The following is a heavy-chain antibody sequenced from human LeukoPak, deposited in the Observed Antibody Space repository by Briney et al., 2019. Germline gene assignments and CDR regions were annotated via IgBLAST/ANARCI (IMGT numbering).Heavy chain of an antibody. J-gene: IGHJ4*02. V-gene: IGHV4-31*01. CDR3: ARADSVLPSTVDY. Sequence: PSETLSLTCTVSGGSISSAAYYWRWIRRHPGKGLEWIGYIYYSGSTYYNPSLKSQVSISIDTSKNQFSLKLNSVTAADTAVYYCARADSVLPSTVDYWGQGTLVTVSS. CDR1: GGSISSAAYY. CDR2: IYYSGST. D-gene: IGHD4/OR15-4a*01.